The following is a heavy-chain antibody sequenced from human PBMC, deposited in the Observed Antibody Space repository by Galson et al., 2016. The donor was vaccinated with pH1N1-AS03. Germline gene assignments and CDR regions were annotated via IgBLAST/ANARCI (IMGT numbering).Heavy chain of an antibody. CDR1: GYTFTSYD. CDR2: MNPSSGNT. D-gene: IGHD1-26*01. CDR3: TKKYRAKTNGRYAELGY. Sequence: SVKVSCKASGYTFTSYDINWVRQSTGRGLEWMGWMNPSSGNTGYAQKFQGRVTMTRDTSIRTAYMELYNLRSADTAVYYCTKKYRAKTNGRYAELGYWGQATLLTVSS. V-gene: IGHV1-8*01. J-gene: IGHJ4*02.